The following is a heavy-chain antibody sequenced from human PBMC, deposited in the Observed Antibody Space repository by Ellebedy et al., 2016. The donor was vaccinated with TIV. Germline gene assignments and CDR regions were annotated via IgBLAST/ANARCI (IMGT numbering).Heavy chain of an antibody. V-gene: IGHV4-4*07. CDR1: GDSISSYY. CDR3: ASRMGDWRVNWFDP. D-gene: IGHD3-16*01. J-gene: IGHJ5*02. CDR2: IQTSGNA. Sequence: SETLSLXCTVSGDSISSYYWSWIRQPAGKGLEWIGRIQTSGNANHNPSLRSRVTMSVDTSKNQFSLKLSSVTAADTAVYYCASRMGDWRVNWFDPWGQGILVTVSS.